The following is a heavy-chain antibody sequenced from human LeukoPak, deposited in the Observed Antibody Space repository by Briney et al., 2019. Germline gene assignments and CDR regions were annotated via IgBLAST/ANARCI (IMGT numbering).Heavy chain of an antibody. J-gene: IGHJ4*02. V-gene: IGHV3-23*01. CDR2: ISHSGGST. D-gene: IGHD2-2*01. Sequence: GGSLRLSCAASEFTFSSYAMSWVRQAPGKGLEWVSAISHSGGSTYYADSVKGRFTVSRDNSKNTMYLQMNSLRAEDTAVYYCAKDRRACSSSSCYYRFDYWGQGTLVTVSS. CDR3: AKDRRACSSSSCYYRFDY. CDR1: EFTFSSYA.